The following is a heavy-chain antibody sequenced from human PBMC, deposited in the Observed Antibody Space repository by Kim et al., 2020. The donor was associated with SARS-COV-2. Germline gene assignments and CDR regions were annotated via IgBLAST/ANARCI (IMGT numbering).Heavy chain of an antibody. J-gene: IGHJ4*02. D-gene: IGHD4-17*01. CDR3: ARSAHDYGDYVEYWGRRCYFDY. CDR2: IYYSGST. CDR1: GGSISSSSYY. Sequence: SETLSLTCTVSGGSISSSSYYWGWIRQPPGKGLEWIGSIYYSGSTYYNPSLKSRVTISVDTSKNQFSLKLSSVTAADTAVYYCARSAHDYGDYVEYWGRRCYFDYWGQGTLVTVSS. V-gene: IGHV4-39*01.